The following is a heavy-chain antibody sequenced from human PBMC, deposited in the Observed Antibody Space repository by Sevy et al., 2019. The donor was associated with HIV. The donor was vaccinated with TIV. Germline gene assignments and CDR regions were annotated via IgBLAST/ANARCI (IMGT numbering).Heavy chain of an antibody. V-gene: IGHV3-23*01. Sequence: GGSLRLSCAASGFTFSSYAMSWVRQAPGNGLEWVSAISGSGGSTYYADSVKGRFTISRDNSKNTLYLQMNSLRAEDTAVYYCAKDLGEAGSWESDYWGQGTLVTVSS. CDR3: AKDLGEAGSWESDY. CDR1: GFTFSSYA. J-gene: IGHJ4*02. CDR2: ISGSGGST. D-gene: IGHD6-19*01.